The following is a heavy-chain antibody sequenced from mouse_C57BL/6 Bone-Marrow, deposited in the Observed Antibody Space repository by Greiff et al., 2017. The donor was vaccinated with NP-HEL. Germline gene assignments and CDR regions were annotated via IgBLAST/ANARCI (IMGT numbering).Heavy chain of an antibody. CDR3: ARPLYYYGSSSFAY. D-gene: IGHD1-1*01. J-gene: IGHJ3*01. Sequence: EVMLVESGGGLVQPGGSLKLSCAASGFTFSDYGMAWVRQAPRKGPEWVAFISNLAYSIYYADTVTGRFTISRENAKNTLYLEMSSLRSEDTAMYYCARPLYYYGSSSFAYWGQGTLVTVSA. V-gene: IGHV5-15*01. CDR2: ISNLAYSI. CDR1: GFTFSDYG.